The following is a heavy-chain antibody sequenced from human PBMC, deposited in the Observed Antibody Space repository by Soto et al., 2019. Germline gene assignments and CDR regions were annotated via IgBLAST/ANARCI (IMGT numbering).Heavy chain of an antibody. CDR2: IKPDGSYI. J-gene: IGHJ4*02. V-gene: IGHV3-7*04. D-gene: IGHD1-1*01. CDR3: ARNRAYNALDY. Sequence: GGSLRLSCVASRFSFSSAWMTWVRLAPGDGLEWVATIKPDGSYIDYSASMKGRFTVSRDNAKNSLYLQINSLRAEDTAVYYCARNRAYNALDYWGQGTLVTVSS. CDR1: RFSFSSAW.